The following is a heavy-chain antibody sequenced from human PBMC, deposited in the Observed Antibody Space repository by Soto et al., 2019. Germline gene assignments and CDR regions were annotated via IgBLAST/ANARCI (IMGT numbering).Heavy chain of an antibody. V-gene: IGHV5-51*01. CDR1: GYNFSNHW. J-gene: IGHJ4*02. CDR3: ARSGVRFMNPASGTDD. Sequence: GESLKISCKGSGYNFSNHWIGWVRQMPGKGLEWMGIIYPGDSDTRYSPSSQGQVRISVDKSTNTAYLQWSSLKASDSALYYCARSGVRFMNPASGTDDSGQGTLVTVSS. CDR2: IYPGDSDT. D-gene: IGHD3-16*01.